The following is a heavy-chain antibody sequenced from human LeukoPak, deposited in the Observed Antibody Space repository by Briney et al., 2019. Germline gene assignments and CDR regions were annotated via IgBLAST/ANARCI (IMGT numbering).Heavy chain of an antibody. V-gene: IGHV3-48*03. D-gene: IGHD1/OR15-1a*01. CDR2: ISSTGSTL. CDR3: ARAFVVEQEIPFDY. Sequence: PGGSLRLSCEASGFIFSSFELNWVRQAPGKGPEWVSAISSTGSTLYYADSVKGRFTISRDNARNSLHLQMNSLRAEDTAVYYCARAFVVEQEIPFDYWGLGTLVSVSS. J-gene: IGHJ4*02. CDR1: GFIFSSFE.